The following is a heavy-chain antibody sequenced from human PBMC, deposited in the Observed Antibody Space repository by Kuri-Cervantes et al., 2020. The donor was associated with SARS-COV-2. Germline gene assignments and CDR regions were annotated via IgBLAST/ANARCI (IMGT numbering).Heavy chain of an antibody. Sequence: GESLKISCTVSGGSIISSDYYWAWVRQSPGKGLEWVANIKQDGSEKYYVDSAKGRFTISRDNAKNSLYLQMNSLRAEDTAVYYCARDVLGQPLDYWGQGTLVTVSS. D-gene: IGHD3-3*02. J-gene: IGHJ4*02. V-gene: IGHV3-7*01. CDR3: ARDVLGQPLDY. CDR2: IKQDGSEK. CDR1: GGSIISSDYY.